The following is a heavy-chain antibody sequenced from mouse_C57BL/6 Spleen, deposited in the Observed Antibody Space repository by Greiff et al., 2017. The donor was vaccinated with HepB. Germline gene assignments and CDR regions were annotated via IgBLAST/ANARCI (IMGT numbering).Heavy chain of an antibody. CDR1: GYTFTSYW. V-gene: IGHV1-61*01. J-gene: IGHJ2*01. CDR2: IYPSDSET. D-gene: IGHD2-4*01. CDR3: ARKDYGGGYYFDY. Sequence: QVQLQQPGAELVRPGSSVKLSCKASGYTFTSYWMDWVKQRPGQGLEWIGNIYPSDSETHYNQKFKDKATLTVDKSSSTAYMQLSSLTSEDSAVYYCARKDYGGGYYFDYWGQGTTLTVSS.